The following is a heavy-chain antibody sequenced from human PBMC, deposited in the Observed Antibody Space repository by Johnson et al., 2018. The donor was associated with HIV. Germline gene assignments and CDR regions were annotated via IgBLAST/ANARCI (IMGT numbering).Heavy chain of an antibody. CDR2: IGTAGDT. Sequence: VPLVESGGGLVQPGGSLRLSCAASGFTFCSYDMHWVRQATGKGLEWVSAIGTAGDTYYPGSVKGRFTISRENAKNSLYLQMNSLRAGDTAVYYCARVGLGDAFDIWGQGTMVTVSS. J-gene: IGHJ3*02. D-gene: IGHD3-16*01. CDR1: GFTFCSYD. V-gene: IGHV3-13*01. CDR3: ARVGLGDAFDI.